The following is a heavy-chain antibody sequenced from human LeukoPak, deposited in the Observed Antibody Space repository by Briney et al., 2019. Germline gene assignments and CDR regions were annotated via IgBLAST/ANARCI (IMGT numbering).Heavy chain of an antibody. CDR3: ARLAGASVTTGNDY. V-gene: IGHV4-34*01. D-gene: IGHD4-11*01. CDR1: GGSFSGYY. CDR2: INHSGST. Sequence: SETLSLTCPVYGGSFSGYYWSWIRQPPGKGLEWIGEINHSGSTNYNPSLKSRVTISVDTSKNQFSLKLSSVTAADTAVYYCARLAGASVTTGNDYWGQGTLVTVSS. J-gene: IGHJ4*02.